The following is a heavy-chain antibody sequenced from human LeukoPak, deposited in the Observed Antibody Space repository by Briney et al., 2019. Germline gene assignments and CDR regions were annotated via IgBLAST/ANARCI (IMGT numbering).Heavy chain of an antibody. Sequence: GSLRLSCAASGFTFSDYYMSWIRQAPGKGLEWVSYISSDNSPIYYADSVKGRFTISRDNAKNSLYLQMNSLIAEDTAVYYCARGARPVAMRNYFDYWGQGTLVTVSS. CDR2: ISSDNSPI. J-gene: IGHJ4*02. D-gene: IGHD2-2*01. CDR1: GFTFSDYY. V-gene: IGHV3-11*01. CDR3: ARGARPVAMRNYFDY.